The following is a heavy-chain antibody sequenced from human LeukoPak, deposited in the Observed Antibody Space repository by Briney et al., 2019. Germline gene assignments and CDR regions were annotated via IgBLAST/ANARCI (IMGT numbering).Heavy chain of an antibody. Sequence: GESLKISCKGSGYRFTDYWIGWVRQMPGKGLEWMGIIYPGDSDTRYSPSFQGQVTLSADKSINTAHLQWSSLKASDTAMYYCARGAAGTIPDYYYFGMDVWGQGTTVTVSS. CDR3: ARGAAGTIPDYYYFGMDV. J-gene: IGHJ6*02. CDR1: GYRFTDYW. D-gene: IGHD1-7*01. CDR2: IYPGDSDT. V-gene: IGHV5-51*01.